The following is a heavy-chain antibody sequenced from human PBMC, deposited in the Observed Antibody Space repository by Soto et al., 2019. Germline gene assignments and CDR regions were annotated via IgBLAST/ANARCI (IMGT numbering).Heavy chain of an antibody. J-gene: IGHJ3*01. CDR2: TYYRSKWYN. CDR1: GDSVSSNSAA. V-gene: IGHV6-1*01. D-gene: IGHD6-13*01. CDR3: ARTRGQLVTDAFDV. Sequence: PSQTLSLTCAIAGDSVSSNSAALNWISPSPSRGLEWLGMTYYRSKWYNDYAVSLKSRVTINPDTSKNQLSLQLNAVTPEDTALYFCARTRGQLVTDAFDVWGQGTMVTVS.